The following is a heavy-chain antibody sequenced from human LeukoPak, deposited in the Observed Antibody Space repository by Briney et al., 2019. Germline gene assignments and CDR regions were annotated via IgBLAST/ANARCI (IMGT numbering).Heavy chain of an antibody. CDR1: GGSISSYY. V-gene: IGHV4-59*12. J-gene: IGHJ4*02. D-gene: IGHD3-3*01. CDR2: IYYSGST. Sequence: SETLSLTCTVSGGSISSYYWSWIRQPPGKGLEWIGYIYYSGSTNYNPSHKSRVTISVDTSKNQFSLKLSSVTAADTAVYYCAREALDDRFDYWGQGTLVTVSS. CDR3: AREALDDRFDY.